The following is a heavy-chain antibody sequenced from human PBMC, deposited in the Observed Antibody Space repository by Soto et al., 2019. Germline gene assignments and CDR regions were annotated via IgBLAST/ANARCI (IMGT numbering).Heavy chain of an antibody. CDR1: GFSFVSYW. CDR3: VRDCRGAVAGSEFDH. CDR2: INGNADNS. J-gene: IGHJ4*02. Sequence: EVQLAESGGGLVLTGGSLRLSCAASGFSFVSYWMHWVRQVPGEGLAWVSRINGNADNSDYADSVKGRFTISRDNAMNRLYLQMDSLRADDTGVYYCVRDCRGAVAGSEFDHWGQGTLVTVSS. V-gene: IGHV3-74*01. D-gene: IGHD6-19*01.